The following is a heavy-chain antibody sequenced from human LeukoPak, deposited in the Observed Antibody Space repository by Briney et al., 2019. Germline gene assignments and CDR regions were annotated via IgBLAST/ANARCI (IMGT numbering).Heavy chain of an antibody. Sequence: SETLSLTCTVAGGSISSYYWSWIRQPPGKGLEWIAYISYSGSTNYNPSLKSRVTISVETSKNQFSLKLSSVTAADTAVYYCARARSAATTLWFDPWGQGTLVTVSS. J-gene: IGHJ5*02. CDR2: ISYSGST. D-gene: IGHD1-26*01. CDR3: ARARSAATTLWFDP. V-gene: IGHV4-59*01. CDR1: GGSISSYY.